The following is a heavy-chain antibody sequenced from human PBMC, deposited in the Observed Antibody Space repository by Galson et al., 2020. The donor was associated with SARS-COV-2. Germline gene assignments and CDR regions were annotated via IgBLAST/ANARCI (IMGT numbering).Heavy chain of an antibody. CDR3: ATGKSERFLEWLLSSA. V-gene: IGHV3-21*06. J-gene: IGHJ5*02. CDR1: GFSLSRYS. Sequence: GGSLRLSCEASGFSLSRYSMNWVRQAPGQGLEWVASINTNNRNIYYAGSVKGRITISRDSAKNSLYLQMNSLRAEDTAVYYCATGKSERFLEWLLSSAWGLGTLVTVSS. D-gene: IGHD3-3*01. CDR2: INTNNRNI.